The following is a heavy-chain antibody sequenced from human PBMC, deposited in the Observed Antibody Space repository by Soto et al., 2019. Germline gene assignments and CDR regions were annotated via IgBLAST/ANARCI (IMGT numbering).Heavy chain of an antibody. CDR1: GYTFTSYG. CDR3: AREGAGGYSSSQNYYYYGMDV. V-gene: IGHV1-18*01. D-gene: IGHD6-13*01. CDR2: ISAYNGNT. Sequence: ASVKVSCKASGYTFTSYGISWVRQAPGQGLEWMGWISAYNGNTNYAQKFQGRVTITADESTSTAYMELSSLRSEDTAVYYCAREGAGGYSSSQNYYYYGMDVWGQGTTVTVSS. J-gene: IGHJ6*02.